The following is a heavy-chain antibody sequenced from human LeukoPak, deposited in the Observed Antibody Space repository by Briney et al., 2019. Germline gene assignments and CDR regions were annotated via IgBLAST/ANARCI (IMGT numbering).Heavy chain of an antibody. D-gene: IGHD5-24*01. J-gene: IGHJ3*02. V-gene: IGHV3-21*01. CDR3: AIAVEMATNDAFDI. CDR1: GFTFSSYS. Sequence: PGGSLRLSCAASGFTFSSYSMTWVRQAPGKGLEWVSYSSSSSSYIYYADSVQGRFTISRDNAENSLYLQMHSRRVEDTAVYYCAIAVEMATNDAFDIWGQGTMVTVSS. CDR2: SSSSSSYI.